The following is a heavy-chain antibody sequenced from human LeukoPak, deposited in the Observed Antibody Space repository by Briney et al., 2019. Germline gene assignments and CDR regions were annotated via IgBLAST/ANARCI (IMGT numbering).Heavy chain of an antibody. CDR2: INPNSGGT. Sequence: GASVKVSCKASGYTFTGYYMHWVRQAPGQGLEWMGWINPNSGGTNYAQKFQGWVTMTRDTSISTAYMELSRLRSDDTAVYYCARGQETAYYYDSRGTEDYYFDYWGQGTLVTVSS. J-gene: IGHJ4*02. CDR1: GYTFTGYY. CDR3: ARGQETAYYYDSRGTEDYYFDY. V-gene: IGHV1-2*04. D-gene: IGHD3-22*01.